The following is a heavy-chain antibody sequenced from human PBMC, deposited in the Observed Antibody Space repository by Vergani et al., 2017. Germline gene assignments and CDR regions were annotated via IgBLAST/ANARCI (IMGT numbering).Heavy chain of an antibody. V-gene: IGHV5-10-1*01. CDR1: GYSFTSYW. CDR2: FDPSDSYT. D-gene: IGHD6-19*01. Sequence: EVQLVQSGAEVKKPGESLRISCKGSGYSFTSYWISWVRQMPGKGLEWMGRFDPSDSYTNYSPSLQGHVTISADKSISTAYLQWSSLKASDTAMYYCARQEAVAGKWWGPYYYYGMDVWGQGTTVTVSS. CDR3: ARQEAVAGKWWGPYYYYGMDV. J-gene: IGHJ6*02.